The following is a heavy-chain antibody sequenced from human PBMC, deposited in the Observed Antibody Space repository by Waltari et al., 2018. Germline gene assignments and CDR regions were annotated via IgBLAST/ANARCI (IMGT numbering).Heavy chain of an antibody. V-gene: IGHV4-4*02. Sequence: QVQLQGSGPRLVKPSETLLLTCAMSGESVNSDSWWTWVRQRPGETLEWIAETFHTGSSHYNPSLQSRVTILLDKSKNQFSLEMKYVTAADTAVYYCARGGEYVWKVWGQGALVIVSS. CDR3: ARGGEYVWKV. CDR2: TFHTGSS. CDR1: GESVNSDSW. D-gene: IGHD3-16*01. J-gene: IGHJ4*02.